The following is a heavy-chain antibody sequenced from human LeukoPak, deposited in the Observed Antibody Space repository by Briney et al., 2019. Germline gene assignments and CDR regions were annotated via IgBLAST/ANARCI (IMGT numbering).Heavy chain of an antibody. CDR1: GFIFSNYA. V-gene: IGHV3-23*01. J-gene: IGHJ4*02. CDR2: IDSTGAYT. Sequence: GGSLRLSCAASGFIFSNYAMSWVRQAPGKGLEWVSAIDSTGAYTWYADSVKGRFTISKDSSKTILYLQMNSLRAEDAAVYFCAKGSAVGRPYYFDYWGQGTLVTVSS. D-gene: IGHD2-15*01. CDR3: AKGSAVGRPYYFDY.